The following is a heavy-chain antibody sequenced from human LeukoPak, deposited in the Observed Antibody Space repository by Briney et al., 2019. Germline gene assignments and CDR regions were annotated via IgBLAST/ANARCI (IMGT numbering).Heavy chain of an antibody. J-gene: IGHJ6*02. CDR1: GDSINTGGYY. Sequence: PSETLSLTCTVSGDSINTGGYYWNWIRQHPGKGLEWIGYIYSSGSTYYNPSLKSRVTISADASKSQFSLNLRSVTAADTAVYYCARDYYASGPLFMGVWGQGTTVTVSS. CDR3: ARDYYASGPLFMGV. CDR2: IYSSGST. D-gene: IGHD3-10*01. V-gene: IGHV4-31*03.